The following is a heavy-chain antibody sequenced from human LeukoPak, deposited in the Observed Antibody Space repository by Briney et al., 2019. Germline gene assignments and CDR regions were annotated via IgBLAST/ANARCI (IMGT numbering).Heavy chain of an antibody. CDR1: GFIFSSYA. J-gene: IGHJ4*02. CDR2: ISGSGDAT. CDR3: AKSDCASDGCKLLNC. V-gene: IGHV3-23*01. D-gene: IGHD5-24*01. Sequence: PGGSLRLSCAVSGFIFSSYAMSWVRQAPGKGLEWVSSISGSGDATKYADSVMGRFTISRDNSKNTLSLQMNSLRAEDTAVYYCAKSDCASDGCKLLNCWGQGTLVTVSS.